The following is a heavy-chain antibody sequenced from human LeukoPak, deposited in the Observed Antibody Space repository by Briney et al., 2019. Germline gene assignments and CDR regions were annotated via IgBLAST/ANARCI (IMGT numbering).Heavy chain of an antibody. Sequence: ASVKVSCKASGYTFTSYGISWVRQAPGQGLEWMGWMNPNSGNTGYAQKFQGRFTLTRETFISTAYMELSSLRSDDTAVYYCVRAMAPLDTFNYQYAMDVWGQGTMVTVSS. CDR1: GYTFTSYG. J-gene: IGHJ6*02. D-gene: IGHD5-24*01. V-gene: IGHV1-8*02. CDR3: VRAMAPLDTFNYQYAMDV. CDR2: MNPNSGNT.